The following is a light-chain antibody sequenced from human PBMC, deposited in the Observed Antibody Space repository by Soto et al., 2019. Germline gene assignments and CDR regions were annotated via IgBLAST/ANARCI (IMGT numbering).Light chain of an antibody. V-gene: IGKV1-9*01. J-gene: IGKJ5*01. Sequence: DIQLTQSPSFLSASVGDRVTITCRASQGISNYLAWYQQKPGKAPNLLIYVASTLQSGVPSRFSGSGSGTEFTLTFSSLQPEDLATYYCQQLFSFPPTCGQGTQLEIK. CDR1: QGISNY. CDR3: QQLFSFPPT. CDR2: VAS.